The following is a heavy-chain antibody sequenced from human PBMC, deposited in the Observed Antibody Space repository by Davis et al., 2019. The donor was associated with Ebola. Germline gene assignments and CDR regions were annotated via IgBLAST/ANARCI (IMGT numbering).Heavy chain of an antibody. CDR1: GFNFSHYA. D-gene: IGHD2/OR15-2a*01. CDR3: ADPLSSI. Sequence: PGGSLRLSCVGSGFNFSHYAMGWVRQLPGRGLECVSVISNLALKTFYSDSVQGRFIISRDNSKSIVSLQMNNLRVDDTAIYYCADPLSSIWGQGTTVTVS. J-gene: IGHJ6*02. CDR2: ISNLALKT. V-gene: IGHV3-23*01.